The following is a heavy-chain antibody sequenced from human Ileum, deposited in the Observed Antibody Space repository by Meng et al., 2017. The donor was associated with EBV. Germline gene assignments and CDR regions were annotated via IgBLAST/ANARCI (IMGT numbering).Heavy chain of an antibody. J-gene: IGHJ5*02. CDR3: ARRGGYDILTPVGWFDP. Sequence: VHLQGSGPGLVRPSETLSPTCAVSGGSISSSGNYWSWIRQPPGKGLEWIGYKYHSGSTYYNPSLKSRVTMSVDTSRNQFSLKLSSVTAADTAVYYCARRGGYDILTPVGWFDPWGQGTLVTVSS. D-gene: IGHD3-9*01. CDR2: KYHSGST. CDR1: GGSISSSGNY. V-gene: IGHV4-30-4*01.